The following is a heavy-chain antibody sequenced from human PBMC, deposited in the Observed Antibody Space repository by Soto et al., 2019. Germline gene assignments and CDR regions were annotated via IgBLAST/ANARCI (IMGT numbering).Heavy chain of an antibody. CDR1: CGSVSSGSYY. CDR2: IYYSGST. V-gene: IGHV4-61*01. D-gene: IGHD5-18*01. J-gene: IGHJ5*02. Sequence: PSDTLSLTCTVSCGSVSSGSYYCSWIRQPPGKGLEWIGYIYYSGSTNYNPSLKSRVTISVDTSKNQFSLKLSSVTAADTAVYYCARGGGYSYGSNWFDPWGQGTLVTVSS. CDR3: ARGGGYSYGSNWFDP.